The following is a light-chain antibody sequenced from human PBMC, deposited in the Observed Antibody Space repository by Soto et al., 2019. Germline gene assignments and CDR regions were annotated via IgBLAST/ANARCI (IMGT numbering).Light chain of an antibody. CDR2: EVS. CDR1: SSDIGSYPY. J-gene: IGLJ3*02. CDR3: TSYTTIRTWV. Sequence: QSALTQPASVSGSPGQSITISCTGTSSDIGSYPYVSWHQQVPGSAPKLMIYEVSTRPSGVSSRFSGSKSGDTASLTISGLQTEDEAHYYCTSYTTIRTWVFGGGTKLTVL. V-gene: IGLV2-14*01.